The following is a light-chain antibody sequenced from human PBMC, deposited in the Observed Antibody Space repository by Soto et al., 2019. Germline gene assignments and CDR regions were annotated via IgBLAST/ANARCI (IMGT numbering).Light chain of an antibody. V-gene: IGKV1-5*01. J-gene: IGKJ5*01. CDR2: GAS. Sequence: DIQMTQSPSTLSASVGDRVTITCRASQNIVNWLAWYQQKPGKAPTILIYGASTLERGVSSRFSGSGSGTEFTLTITKLQPGEFATYYCQQYNSYSATFGQGTRLEIK. CDR1: QNIVNW. CDR3: QQYNSYSAT.